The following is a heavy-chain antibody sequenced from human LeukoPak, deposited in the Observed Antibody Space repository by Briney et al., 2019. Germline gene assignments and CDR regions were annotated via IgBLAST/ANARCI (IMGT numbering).Heavy chain of an antibody. J-gene: IGHJ4*02. CDR3: ARRGLLDHYFDY. CDR1: GFTFSSYS. D-gene: IGHD1-1*01. V-gene: IGHV3-21*01. Sequence: GGSLRLSCSAFGFTFSSYSTNWVRQAPGKGLEWISSISSSSSYIYYADSVKGRFTISRDNAKNSLYLQMNSLRAEDTAVYYCARRGLLDHYFDYWGLGTLVTVSS. CDR2: ISSSSSYI.